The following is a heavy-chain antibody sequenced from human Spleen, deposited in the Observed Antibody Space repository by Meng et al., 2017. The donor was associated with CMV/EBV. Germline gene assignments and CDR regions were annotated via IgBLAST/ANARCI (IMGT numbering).Heavy chain of an antibody. D-gene: IGHD2-8*01. V-gene: IGHV4-39*07. CDR3: ARLLLYLDRYYYYGMDV. CDR2: IYYSGST. Sequence: SETLSLSCTVSGGSISSSSYYWGWIRQPPGKGLEWIRSIYYSGSTYYNPSLKSRVTISVDTSKNQFSLKLSSVTAADTAVYYCARLLLYLDRYYYYGMDVWGQGTTVTVSS. J-gene: IGHJ6*02. CDR1: GGSISSSSYY.